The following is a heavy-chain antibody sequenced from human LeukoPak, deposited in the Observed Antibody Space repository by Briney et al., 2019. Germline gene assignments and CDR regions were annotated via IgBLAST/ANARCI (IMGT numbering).Heavy chain of an antibody. CDR1: GFTFSSYG. J-gene: IGHJ6*02. D-gene: IGHD4-17*01. V-gene: IGHV3-33*01. Sequence: GGSLRLSCAASGFTFSSYGMNWVRQAPGKGLEWVSLICGGGSTKYYADSVRGRFTISRDNSKKTLSLQMNSLRADDTAVYYCARRGLRCGSSSGGSPSHSGMDVWGQGTTVTVP. CDR3: ARRGLRCGSSSGGSPSHSGMDV. CDR2: ICGGGSTK.